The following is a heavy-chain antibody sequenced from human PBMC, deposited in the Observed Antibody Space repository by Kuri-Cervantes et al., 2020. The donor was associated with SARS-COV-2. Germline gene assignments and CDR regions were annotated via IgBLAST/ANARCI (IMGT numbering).Heavy chain of an antibody. CDR1: GFTFSGHW. CDR3: AKDLTYYYDSSGYPSGPFQH. V-gene: IGHV3-74*01. CDR2: INPDGSYT. D-gene: IGHD3-22*01. Sequence: GESLKISCAASGFTFSGHWIHWVRQAPGKGLVWVSRINPDGSYTNNADSVKGRFTLSRDNAKNMLFLQMNSLRAEDTAVYYCAKDLTYYYDSSGYPSGPFQHWGQGTLVTVSS. J-gene: IGHJ1*01.